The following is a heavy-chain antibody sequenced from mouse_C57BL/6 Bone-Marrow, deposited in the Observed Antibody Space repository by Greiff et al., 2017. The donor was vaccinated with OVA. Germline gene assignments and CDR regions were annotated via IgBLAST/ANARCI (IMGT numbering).Heavy chain of an antibody. CDR3: AREGNYYGSSDIDY. D-gene: IGHD1-1*01. CDR2: IDPSDSYT. J-gene: IGHJ2*01. Sequence: VQLQQPGAELVMPGASVKLSCKASGYTFTSYWMHWVKLRPGQGLEWIGEIDPSDSYTNYNQKFKGKSTLTVDKSSSTAYMQLSSLTSEDSAVYYCAREGNYYGSSDIDYWGQGTTLTVSS. CDR1: GYTFTSYW. V-gene: IGHV1-69*01.